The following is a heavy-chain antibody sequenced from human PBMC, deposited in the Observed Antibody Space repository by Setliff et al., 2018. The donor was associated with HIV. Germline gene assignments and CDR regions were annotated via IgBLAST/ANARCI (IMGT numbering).Heavy chain of an antibody. D-gene: IGHD6-19*01. CDR2: ISSDGIND. J-gene: IGHJ3*02. Sequence: GGSLRLSCAASGFTFSTYGLHWVRQAPGKGLDWVASISSDGINDYYADSVKGRVTISRDNAKNTLYLQMNSLRGEDTAVYYCARHSDWYGNDAFDIWGQGTRVTVSS. CDR1: GFTFSTYG. V-gene: IGHV3-30*04. CDR3: ARHSDWYGNDAFDI.